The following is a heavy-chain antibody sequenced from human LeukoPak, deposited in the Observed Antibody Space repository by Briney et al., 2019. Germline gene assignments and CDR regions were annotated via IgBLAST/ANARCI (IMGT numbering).Heavy chain of an antibody. V-gene: IGHV1-2*02. Sequence: ASVKVSCKASGYTFISYAIHWVRQAPGQRLEWMGWINPNSGGTNYAQKFQGRVTMTRDTSISTAYMELSRLRSDDTAVYYCARHYYDSSGYYYVVDYWGQGTLVTVSS. CDR1: GYTFISYA. CDR2: INPNSGGT. D-gene: IGHD3-22*01. CDR3: ARHYYDSSGYYYVVDY. J-gene: IGHJ4*02.